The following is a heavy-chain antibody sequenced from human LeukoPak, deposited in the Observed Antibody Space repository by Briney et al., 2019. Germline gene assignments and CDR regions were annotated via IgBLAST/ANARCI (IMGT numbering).Heavy chain of an antibody. D-gene: IGHD5-18*01. J-gene: IGHJ4*02. V-gene: IGHV3-48*03. CDR1: GFTFSSYE. CDR2: ISSSGSAI. Sequence: PGGSLRLSCAASGFTFSSYEMNRVRQAPGKGLEWVSYISSSGSAIYYADSVKGRFTISRDNAKNSLYLQMNSLRAEDTAVYYCARDEYNYGYVSYFDYWGQGTLVTVSS. CDR3: ARDEYNYGYVSYFDY.